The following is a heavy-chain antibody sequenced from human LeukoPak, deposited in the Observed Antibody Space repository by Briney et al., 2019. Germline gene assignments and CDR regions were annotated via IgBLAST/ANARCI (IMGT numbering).Heavy chain of an antibody. J-gene: IGHJ4*02. D-gene: IGHD5-24*01. Sequence: GASVKVSCKASGYTSTGYYMHWVRQAPGQGLEWMGWINPNSGGTNYAQKFQGRVTMTRDTSISTAYMELSRLRSDDTAVYYCARESQRWLQLAPLGYWGQGTLVTVSS. CDR2: INPNSGGT. CDR3: ARESQRWLQLAPLGY. V-gene: IGHV1-2*02. CDR1: GYTSTGYY.